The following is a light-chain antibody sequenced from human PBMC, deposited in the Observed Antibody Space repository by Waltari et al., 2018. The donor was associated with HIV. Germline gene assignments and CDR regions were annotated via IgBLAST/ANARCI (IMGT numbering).Light chain of an antibody. Sequence: QSALTQPRSVSGSPGQSVTISCTGTSSDVGGYNYVSWYQQHPATASKLMIYDVSKRPSGVPDRFSGSKSGNTSFLTISGLQAEDEADYYCFSYAGSYTYVFVTGTKVTVL. V-gene: IGLV2-11*01. CDR3: FSYAGSYTYV. CDR1: SSDVGGYNY. J-gene: IGLJ1*01. CDR2: DVS.